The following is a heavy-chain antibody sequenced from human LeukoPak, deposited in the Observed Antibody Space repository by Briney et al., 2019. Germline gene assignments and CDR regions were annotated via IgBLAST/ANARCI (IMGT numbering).Heavy chain of an antibody. J-gene: IGHJ4*02. CDR3: ARGYSYGYRRVNFDY. D-gene: IGHD5-18*01. CDR2: IIPIFGTA. Sequence: ASVKVSCKASGGTFSSYAISWVRQAPGQGLEWMGGIIPIFGTANYAQKFQGRVTITADKSTSTAYMELSSLRSEDTAVYYCARGYSYGYRRVNFDYWGQGTLVTVSS. V-gene: IGHV1-69*06. CDR1: GGTFSSYA.